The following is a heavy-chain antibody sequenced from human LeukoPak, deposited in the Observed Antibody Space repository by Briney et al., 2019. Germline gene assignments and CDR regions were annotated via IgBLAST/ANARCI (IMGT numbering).Heavy chain of an antibody. CDR1: GYSFTSYW. CDR2: IFPGDSNT. D-gene: IGHD5-18*01. Sequence: GESLKISCKDSGYSFTSYWIGWVRQMPGKGLEWMGIIFPGDSNTRYSPSFQGQVTISADKSINTAYLQWSSLKASDTAIYYCARRGEAMDPFDYWGQGTLVTVSS. J-gene: IGHJ4*02. V-gene: IGHV5-51*01. CDR3: ARRGEAMDPFDY.